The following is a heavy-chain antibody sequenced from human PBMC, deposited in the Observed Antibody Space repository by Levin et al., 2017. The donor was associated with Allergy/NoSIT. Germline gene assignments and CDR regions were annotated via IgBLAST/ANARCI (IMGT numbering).Heavy chain of an antibody. V-gene: IGHV3-30*03. Sequence: PGGSLRLSCAASGFSFSSHGMHWVRQAPGKGLEWVAVISYDGSNNYYVDSVKGRFTISRDNSKNTLYLQMNSLRAEDTAVYYCARDRDAARPGWFDPWGQGILVTVSS. CDR3: ARDRDAARPGWFDP. CDR2: ISYDGSNN. CDR1: GFSFSSHG. J-gene: IGHJ5*02. D-gene: IGHD6-6*01.